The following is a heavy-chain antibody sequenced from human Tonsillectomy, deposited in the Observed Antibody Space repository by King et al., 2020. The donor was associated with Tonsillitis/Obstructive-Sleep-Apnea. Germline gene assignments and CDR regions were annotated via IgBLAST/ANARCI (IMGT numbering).Heavy chain of an antibody. CDR2: ISGSGGST. D-gene: IGHD3-10*01. CDR3: AKEGGSQSFIFFNY. J-gene: IGHJ4*02. CDR1: GFTFSSSA. V-gene: IGHV3-23*01. Sequence: VQSGGSLRLSCAASGFTFSSSAMSWVRQAPGKGLEWVSAISGSGGSTYDADSVKGRFTISRDNSKNTLYLQMNSLRAEDTAVYYCAKEGGSQSFIFFNYWGQGTLVTVSS.